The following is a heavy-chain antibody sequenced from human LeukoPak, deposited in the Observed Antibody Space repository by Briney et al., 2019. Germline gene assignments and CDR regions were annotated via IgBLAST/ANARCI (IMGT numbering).Heavy chain of an antibody. Sequence: GGSLRLSCIASGFTFSSYAMNWVRQVPGKGLEWVSTISDSGDKTFFADSVKGRFTISRDNSKNTLDLQMSSLRVEDTAVYYCARRGGADGLGAFDIWGQGTVFTVSS. CDR2: ISDSGDKT. V-gene: IGHV3-23*01. J-gene: IGHJ3*02. CDR1: GFTFSSYA. CDR3: ARRGGADGLGAFDI. D-gene: IGHD5-24*01.